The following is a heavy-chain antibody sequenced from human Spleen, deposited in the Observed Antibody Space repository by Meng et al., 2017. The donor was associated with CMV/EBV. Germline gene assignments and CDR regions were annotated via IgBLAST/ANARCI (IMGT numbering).Heavy chain of an antibody. CDR1: GYTFRTYG. Sequence: ASVKVSCKTSGYTFRTYGISWVRQAPGQGLEWMGWIGDYNRYTDYAQKFQGRVILTTDTSTSTAYMELRSLRPDDTGVYYCARVGRSGFRQDGVYYYGMDVWGQGTTVTVSS. CDR2: IGDYNRYT. CDR3: ARVGRSGFRQDGVYYYGMDV. D-gene: IGHD3-3*01. J-gene: IGHJ6*02. V-gene: IGHV1-18*01.